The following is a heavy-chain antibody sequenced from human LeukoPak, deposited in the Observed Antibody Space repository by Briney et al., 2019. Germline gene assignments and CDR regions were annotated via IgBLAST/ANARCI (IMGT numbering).Heavy chain of an antibody. CDR1: GGSISSGGYS. CDR2: IYHSGST. V-gene: IGHV4-30-2*01. D-gene: IGHD4-17*01. J-gene: IGHJ4*02. Sequence: PSQTLSLTCAVSGGSISSGGYSWSWIRQPPGKGLEWIGYIYHSGSTYYNLSLKSRVTISVDRSKNQFSLKLNSVTAADTAVYYCARDRYGDHTYFDYWGQGTLVTVSS. CDR3: ARDRYGDHTYFDY.